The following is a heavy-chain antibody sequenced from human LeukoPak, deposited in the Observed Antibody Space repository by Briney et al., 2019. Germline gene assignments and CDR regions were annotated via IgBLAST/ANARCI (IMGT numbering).Heavy chain of an antibody. V-gene: IGHV4-59*01. D-gene: IGHD6-13*01. CDR3: ARVRYSSSWYGRSLFDY. J-gene: IGHJ4*02. CDR1: GGSISSYY. CDR2: IYYSGST. Sequence: SETLSLTCTASGGSISSYYWSRIRQPPGKGLEWIGYIYYSGSTNYNPSLKSRVTISVDTSKNQFSLKLSSVTAADTAVYYCARVRYSSSWYGRSLFDYWGQGTLVTVSS.